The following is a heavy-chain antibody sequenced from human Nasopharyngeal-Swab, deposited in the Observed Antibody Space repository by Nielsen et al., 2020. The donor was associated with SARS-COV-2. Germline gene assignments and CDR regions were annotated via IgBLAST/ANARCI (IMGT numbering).Heavy chain of an antibody. D-gene: IGHD2-2*01. Sequence: RQAPGKGLEWIGEINHSGSTNYNPSLKSRVTISVGTSKNQFSLKLSSVTAADTAVYYCARGSLRRYCSSTSCYASSWFDPWGQGTLVTVSS. J-gene: IGHJ5*02. CDR2: INHSGST. V-gene: IGHV4-34*01. CDR3: ARGSLRRYCSSTSCYASSWFDP.